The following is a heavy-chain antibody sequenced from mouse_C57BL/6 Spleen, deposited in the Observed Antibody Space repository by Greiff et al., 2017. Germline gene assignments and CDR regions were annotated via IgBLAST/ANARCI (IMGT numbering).Heavy chain of an antibody. J-gene: IGHJ2*01. CDR3: ARLGPPYYYGSTSYYFDY. CDR2: FYPGSGSI. CDR1: GYTFTEYT. D-gene: IGHD1-1*01. V-gene: IGHV1-62-2*01. Sequence: VQLQESGAELVKPGASVKLSCKASGYTFTEYTIHWVKQRSGQGLEWIGWFYPGSGSIKYNEKFKDKATLTADKSSSTVYMELSRLTSEDSAVYFCARLGPPYYYGSTSYYFDYWGQGTTLTVST.